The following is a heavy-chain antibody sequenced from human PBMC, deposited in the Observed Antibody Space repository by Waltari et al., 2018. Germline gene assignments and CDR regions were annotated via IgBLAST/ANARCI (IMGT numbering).Heavy chain of an antibody. CDR1: GYSISSGYY. Sequence: QVQLQESGPGLVKPSETLSLTCAVSGYSISSGYYWGWIRQPPGKGLEWIGSIYHSGSTYYNPSLKSRVTISVDTSKNQFSLKLSSVTAADTAVYYCARLGKDLGRGSYADYWGQGTLVTVSS. V-gene: IGHV4-38-2*01. CDR2: IYHSGST. D-gene: IGHD1-26*01. J-gene: IGHJ4*02. CDR3: ARLGKDLGRGSYADY.